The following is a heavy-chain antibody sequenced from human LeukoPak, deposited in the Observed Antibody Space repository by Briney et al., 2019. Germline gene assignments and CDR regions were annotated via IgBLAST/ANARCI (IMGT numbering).Heavy chain of an antibody. CDR2: IFHSGNT. CDR3: ARTPEVRIAAAEGGREDYYYYGMDV. J-gene: IGHJ6*02. CDR1: GGSISTKNW. V-gene: IGHV4-4*02. Sequence: SGTLSLTCAVSGGSISTKNWWSWVRQPPGKGLEHIGEIFHSGNTNDNPSLKSRVTISIDTSKNQFSLKLSSVTAADTAVYYCARTPEVRIAAAEGGREDYYYYGMDVWGQGTTVTVSS. D-gene: IGHD6-13*01.